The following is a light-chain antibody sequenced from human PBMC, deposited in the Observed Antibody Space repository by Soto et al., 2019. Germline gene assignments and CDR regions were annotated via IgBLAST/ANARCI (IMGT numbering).Light chain of an antibody. CDR3: QQRSNWPHIT. CDR1: RTISSW. CDR2: AAS. Sequence: DIQMTQSPSTLSASIGDRVNITCRASRTISSWLAWYQQKAGQAPKLLIYAASRLQSGVPSRFSGSGSGTDFTLSISSLEPEDFAVYYCQQRSNWPHITFGQGTRLEIK. J-gene: IGKJ5*01. V-gene: IGKV1-5*03.